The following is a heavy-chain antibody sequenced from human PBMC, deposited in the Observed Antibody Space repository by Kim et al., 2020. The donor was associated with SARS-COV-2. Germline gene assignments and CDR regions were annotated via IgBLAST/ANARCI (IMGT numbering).Heavy chain of an antibody. CDR3: TRVQAARDRKGEY. CDR2: IRSKAYGGTT. D-gene: IGHD6-13*01. V-gene: IGHV3-49*03. CDR1: GFTFGDYA. J-gene: IGHJ4*02. Sequence: GGSLRLSCTASGFTFGDYAMSLFRQAPGKGLEWVGFIRSKAYGGTTEYAASVKGRFTISRDDSKSIAYLQMNSLKNEDTAVYYCTRVQAARDRKGEYWGQGTLGTVSS.